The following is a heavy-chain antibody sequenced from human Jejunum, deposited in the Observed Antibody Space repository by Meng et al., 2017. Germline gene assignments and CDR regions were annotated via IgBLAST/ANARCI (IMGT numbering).Heavy chain of an antibody. J-gene: IGHJ4*02. V-gene: IGHV4-34*01. CDR1: AGYIKAFY. CDR3: ARALGAYGDSGFAY. CDR2: ISHSGRT. D-gene: IGHD4-17*01. Sequence: QGGHKGGGVELLKAAGTVSRNRAVSAGYIKAFYWNWNRQAPGKGLEWIGEISHSGRTNYHTSLKSRVTISVDRSQNQLSLKRTSVSGTDTAVYFCARALGAYGDSGFAYWGQGALVTVSS.